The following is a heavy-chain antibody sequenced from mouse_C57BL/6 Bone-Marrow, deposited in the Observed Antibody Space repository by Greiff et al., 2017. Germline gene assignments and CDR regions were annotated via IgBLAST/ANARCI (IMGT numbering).Heavy chain of an antibody. Sequence: VQLKESGGDLVKPGGSLKLSCAASGFTFSSYGMSWVRQTPDKRLEWVATISSGGSYTYYPDSVKGRFTISRDNAKNTLYLQMSSLKSEDTAMYYCARLFITTVVYVGYWGQGTTLTVSS. V-gene: IGHV5-6*01. D-gene: IGHD1-1*01. CDR3: ARLFITTVVYVGY. J-gene: IGHJ2*01. CDR1: GFTFSSYG. CDR2: ISSGGSYT.